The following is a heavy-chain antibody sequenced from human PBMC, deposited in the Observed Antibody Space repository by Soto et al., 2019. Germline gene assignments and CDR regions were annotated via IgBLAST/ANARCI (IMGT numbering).Heavy chain of an antibody. Sequence: GGSLRLSCAASGFTFSSYAMSWVRQAPGKGLEWVSAISGSGGNTYYADSVKGRFTISRDNSKNTLYLQVNSLRAEDTAAYYCAKSSSGCSYYYHNMDVRGQGTKVTVSS. CDR1: GFTFSSYA. J-gene: IGHJ6*02. CDR2: ISGSGGNT. CDR3: AKSSSGCSYYYHNMDV. D-gene: IGHD6-19*01. V-gene: IGHV3-23*01.